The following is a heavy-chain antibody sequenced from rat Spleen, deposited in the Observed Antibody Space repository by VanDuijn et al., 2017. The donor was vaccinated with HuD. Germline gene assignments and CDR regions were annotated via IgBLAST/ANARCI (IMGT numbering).Heavy chain of an antibody. CDR2: IVDDGSNT. CDR3: ASLNYGRYY. V-gene: IGHV5-17*01. J-gene: IGHJ2*01. Sequence: EVQLVESGGGLVQPGRSLKLSCSASGFTFSDFTMAWVRQAPKKGLEWVAAIVDDGSNTFYRDSVKGRFTISRDNAKSTLYLQVDSLRSEDTAIYYCASLNYGRYYWGQGVMVTVSS. CDR1: GFTFSDFT. D-gene: IGHD1-11*01.